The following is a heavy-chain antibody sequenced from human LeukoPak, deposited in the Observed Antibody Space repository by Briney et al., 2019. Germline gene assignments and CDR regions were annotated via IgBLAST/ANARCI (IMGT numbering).Heavy chain of an antibody. D-gene: IGHD3-22*01. CDR2: MNPNSGDT. CDR3: ARGLGSYDSSELTWPMISF. V-gene: IGHV1-8*01. CDR1: GYTFTSYD. Sequence: ASVKVSCKASGYTFTSYDINWVRQATGQGLEWMGWMNPNSGDTAYAQKFQGRITMTRTTSVNTAYMELSSLRSEDTAVYYCARGLGSYDSSELTWPMISFWGQGTVVTVSS. J-gene: IGHJ4*02.